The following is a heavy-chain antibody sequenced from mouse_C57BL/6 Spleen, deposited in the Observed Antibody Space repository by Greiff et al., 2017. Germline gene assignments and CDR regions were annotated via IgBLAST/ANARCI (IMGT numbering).Heavy chain of an antibody. Sequence: QVQLKQSGPGLVQPSQSLSITCTVSGFSLTGYGVHWVRQSPGKGLEWLGVLWSGGSTDYNAAFISRLSISKDNSKSQVFFKMNILQADDTAIYYCARTPHGSTSYYFDYWGQGTTLTVSS. V-gene: IGHV2-2*01. D-gene: IGHD1-1*01. CDR1: GFSLTGYG. CDR3: ARTPHGSTSYYFDY. CDR2: LWSGGST. J-gene: IGHJ2*01.